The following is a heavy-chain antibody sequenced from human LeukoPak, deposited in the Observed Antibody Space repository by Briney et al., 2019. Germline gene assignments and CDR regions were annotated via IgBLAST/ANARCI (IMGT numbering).Heavy chain of an antibody. Sequence: GGSLRLSCAASGFTFSSYAMHWVRQAPGKGLEWVAVISYDGSNKYYADSVKGRFTISRDNSKNTLYLQMNSLRAEDTAVYYCARDYSSWIPLDYWGQGTLVTVSS. J-gene: IGHJ4*02. CDR2: ISYDGSNK. D-gene: IGHD6-13*01. CDR1: GFTFSSYA. V-gene: IGHV3-30-3*01. CDR3: ARDYSSWIPLDY.